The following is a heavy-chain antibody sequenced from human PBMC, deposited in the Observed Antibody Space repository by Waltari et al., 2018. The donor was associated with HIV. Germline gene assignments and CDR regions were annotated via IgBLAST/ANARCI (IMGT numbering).Heavy chain of an antibody. CDR2: ISYDGSNK. J-gene: IGHJ4*02. D-gene: IGHD3-16*01. V-gene: IGHV3-30*18. Sequence: QVQVAESGGGEVQPGRSLRLSCAASGFNSSDYGMHWVRQAPGKGLEWVAFISYDGSNKQYEDSVKGRFTFSRDKSKNMLYLQMNGLRAEDTAVYYCVKEAGHSRNYAFDTWGQGILVTVSS. CDR3: VKEAGHSRNYAFDT. CDR1: GFNSSDYG.